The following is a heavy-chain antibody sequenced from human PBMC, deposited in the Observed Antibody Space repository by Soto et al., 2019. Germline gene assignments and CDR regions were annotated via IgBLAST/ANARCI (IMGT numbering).Heavy chain of an antibody. J-gene: IGHJ5*02. V-gene: IGHV1-69*02. CDR2: IIPILGIA. CDR3: ARVPTIAAAGTAGWFDP. Sequence: SVKVSCKASGGTFSSYTISWVRQAPGQGLEWMGRIIPILGIANYAQKFQGRVTITADKSTSTAYMELSSLRSEDTAVYYCARVPTIAAAGTAGWFDPWGQGTLVTVSS. D-gene: IGHD6-13*01. CDR1: GGTFSSYT.